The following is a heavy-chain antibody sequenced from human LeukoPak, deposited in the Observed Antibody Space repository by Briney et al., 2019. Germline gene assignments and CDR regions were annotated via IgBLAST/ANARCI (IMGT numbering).Heavy chain of an antibody. V-gene: IGHV3-9*01. D-gene: IGHD4-11*01. CDR2: ISWNSGSI. J-gene: IGHJ4*02. Sequence: GGSLRLSCAASGFTFDDYAMHWVRQAPGKGLEWDSGISWNSGSIGYADSVKGRFTISRDNAKNSLYLQMNSLRAEDTALYYCGKDMGVYSNYGLDYFDYWGQGTLVTVSS. CDR1: GFTFDDYA. CDR3: GKDMGVYSNYGLDYFDY.